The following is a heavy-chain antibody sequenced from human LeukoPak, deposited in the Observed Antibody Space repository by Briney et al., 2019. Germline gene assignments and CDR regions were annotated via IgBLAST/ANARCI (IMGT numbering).Heavy chain of an antibody. Sequence: GGSLRLSCAASGFTFDDYAMHWVRQAPGKGLEWVPGISWNSGSIGYADSVKGRFTISRDNAKNSLYLQMNSLRAEDTALYYCAKDISGGYGAFDIWGQGTMVTVSS. D-gene: IGHD5-12*01. J-gene: IGHJ3*02. CDR2: ISWNSGSI. CDR3: AKDISGGYGAFDI. CDR1: GFTFDDYA. V-gene: IGHV3-9*01.